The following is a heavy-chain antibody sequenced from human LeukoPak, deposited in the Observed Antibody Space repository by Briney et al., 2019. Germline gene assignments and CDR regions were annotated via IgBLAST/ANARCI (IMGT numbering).Heavy chain of an antibody. CDR1: GFILNNYG. J-gene: IGHJ5*02. CDR3: AKGSSGYFVDL. D-gene: IGHD3-22*01. V-gene: IGHV3-23*01. Sequence: GGSLRLSCAASGFILNNYGLIWVRQAPGKGLEWVSAISNDGGGTNYADFVKGRFTISRDNSKNTLFLQMNSLRAEDTALYYCAKGSSGYFVDLWGEGTLVTVSS. CDR2: ISNDGGGT.